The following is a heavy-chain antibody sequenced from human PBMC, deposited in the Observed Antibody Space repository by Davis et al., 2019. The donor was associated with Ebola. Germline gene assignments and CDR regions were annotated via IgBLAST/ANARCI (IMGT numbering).Heavy chain of an antibody. V-gene: IGHV4-39*01. CDR3: ARTYSSSYYVLNS. Sequence: MPSETLSLTCTVSGGTISSSSYYWGWIRQPPGKGLEWIGTIYYGGSTYYNPSLKGRVTVSVDTSKNQFSLKVSSLTAADTAVYYCARTYSSSYYVLNSWGQGTLVTVSS. D-gene: IGHD6-13*01. CDR2: IYYGGST. J-gene: IGHJ4*02. CDR1: GGTISSSSYY.